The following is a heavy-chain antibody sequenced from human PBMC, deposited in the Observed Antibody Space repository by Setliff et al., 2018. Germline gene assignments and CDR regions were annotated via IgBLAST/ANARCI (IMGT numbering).Heavy chain of an antibody. Sequence: SETLSLTCSVSGGSISSGGFYWSWIRQSAGRGLEWIGHFHTGGATDYNLSLKSRVTISLDSSKSQFFLKLNSVTAADTAVYYCARDRGSNNSPEDFDYWGLGTLVTVS. V-gene: IGHV4-61*09. CDR1: GGSISSGGFY. J-gene: IGHJ4*02. D-gene: IGHD1-1*01. CDR3: ARDRGSNNSPEDFDY. CDR2: FHTGGAT.